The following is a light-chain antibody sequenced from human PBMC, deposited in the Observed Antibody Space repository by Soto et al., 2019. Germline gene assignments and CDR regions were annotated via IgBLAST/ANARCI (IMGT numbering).Light chain of an antibody. V-gene: IGKV3-20*01. CDR2: GTS. CDR1: QSITSNY. J-gene: IGKJ2*01. Sequence: EIVLTQSPGTLSLSPGERATLSCRASQSITSNYLAWYQQKPGQAPSLLIYGTSGRATGIPDRFSGSGSGTDFTLTISRLEPEDFAVYYCQQYGSAPPRTFGQGTKLEI. CDR3: QQYGSAPPRT.